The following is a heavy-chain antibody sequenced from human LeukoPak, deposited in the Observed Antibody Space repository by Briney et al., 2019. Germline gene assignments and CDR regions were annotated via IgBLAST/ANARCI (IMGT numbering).Heavy chain of an antibody. V-gene: IGHV3-53*01. D-gene: IGHD3-10*01. CDR2: IYSYGKT. CDR3: ARCAHGSGAGVYYMDV. Sequence: PGGSLRLSCAASGFIVSSNYMTWVRQAPGKGLEWVSVIYSYGKTYYADSVKGGFTISRDNSKNEQYLQMTRLRAEDTAVYYCARCAHGSGAGVYYMDVWGKGTTVIVSS. J-gene: IGHJ6*03. CDR1: GFIVSSNY.